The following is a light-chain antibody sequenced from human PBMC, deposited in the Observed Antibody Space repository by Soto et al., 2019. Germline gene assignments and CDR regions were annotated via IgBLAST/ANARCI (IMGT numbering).Light chain of an antibody. Sequence: DVHLTQSPSTLSAIVGDRVTIACRASQSITRLLAWYQQKPGKAPKLLISTASRLQPGVPSRFSGNGSETEFTLTITSLQPEDVALYYCQQYGDSPLYTFGQGTRVEI. CDR2: TAS. V-gene: IGKV1-5*03. CDR3: QQYGDSPLYT. CDR1: QSITRL. J-gene: IGKJ2*01.